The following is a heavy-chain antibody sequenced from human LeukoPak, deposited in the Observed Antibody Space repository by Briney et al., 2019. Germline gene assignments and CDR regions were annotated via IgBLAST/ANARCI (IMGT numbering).Heavy chain of an antibody. D-gene: IGHD4-17*01. J-gene: IGHJ4*02. CDR3: ARMTTVTTHDFDY. V-gene: IGHV1-2*02. CDR1: VYTFXGYY. Sequence: GASVKVSCKASVYTFXGYYMHWVRQAPGQGLEWMGWINPNSGGTNYAQKFQGRVTMTRDTSISTAYMELSRLRSDDTAVYYCARMTTVTTHDFDYWGQGTLVTVSS. CDR2: INPNSGGT.